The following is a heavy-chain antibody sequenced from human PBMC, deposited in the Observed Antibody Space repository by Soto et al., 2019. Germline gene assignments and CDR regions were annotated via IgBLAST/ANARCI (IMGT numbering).Heavy chain of an antibody. Sequence: QVQLVQSGAEVKKPGASVKVSCKASGYTFTSYAMHWVRQAPGQRLEWMGWINAGNGNTKYSQKFQGRVTITRDTSASTAYMELSSLRSEDTAVYHCARDGGYCSSTSCYGPYYFDYWGQGTLVTVSS. CDR1: GYTFTSYA. J-gene: IGHJ4*02. CDR3: ARDGGYCSSTSCYGPYYFDY. D-gene: IGHD2-2*01. V-gene: IGHV1-3*01. CDR2: INAGNGNT.